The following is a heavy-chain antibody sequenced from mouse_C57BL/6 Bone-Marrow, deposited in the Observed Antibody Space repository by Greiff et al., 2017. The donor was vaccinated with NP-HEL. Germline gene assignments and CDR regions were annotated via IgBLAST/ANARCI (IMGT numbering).Heavy chain of an antibody. CDR1: GYTFTSYW. J-gene: IGHJ2*01. Sequence: QVQLQQPGAELVMPGASVKLSCKASGYTFTSYWMHWVKQRPGQGLEWIGEIDPSDSYTNYNQKFKGKSTLTVDKSSSTAYMQLSSLTSEDSAVYYCARGLAGTGYWGQGTTLTVSS. CDR3: ARGLAGTGY. V-gene: IGHV1-69*01. D-gene: IGHD4-1*01. CDR2: IDPSDSYT.